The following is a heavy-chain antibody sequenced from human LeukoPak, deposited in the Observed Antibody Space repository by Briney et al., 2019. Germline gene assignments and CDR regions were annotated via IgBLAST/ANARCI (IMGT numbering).Heavy chain of an antibody. Sequence: ASVKVSCKVSGYTLTELSKHWVRQAPGKGLEWMGGFDPEDGETIYAQKFQGRVTMTEDTSTDTAYMELSSLRSEDTAVYYCARASFRYYDSSGYAHWGQGTLVTVSS. D-gene: IGHD3-22*01. J-gene: IGHJ4*02. CDR1: GYTLTELS. CDR3: ARASFRYYDSSGYAH. CDR2: FDPEDGET. V-gene: IGHV1-24*01.